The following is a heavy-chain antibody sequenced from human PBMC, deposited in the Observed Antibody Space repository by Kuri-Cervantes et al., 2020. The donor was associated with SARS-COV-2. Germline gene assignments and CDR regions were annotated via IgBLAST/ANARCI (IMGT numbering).Heavy chain of an antibody. CDR2: IYYSGST. D-gene: IGHD3-16*01. CDR3: ARLLPGPVDY. CDR1: GGSISSGSYY. J-gene: IGHJ4*02. Sequence: SETLSLTCTVSGGSISSGSYYWSWIRQPAGKGLEWIGRIYYSGSTYYNPSLKSRVTISVDTSKNQFSLKLSSVTAADTAVYYCARLLPGPVDYWGQGTLVTVSS. V-gene: IGHV4-39*01.